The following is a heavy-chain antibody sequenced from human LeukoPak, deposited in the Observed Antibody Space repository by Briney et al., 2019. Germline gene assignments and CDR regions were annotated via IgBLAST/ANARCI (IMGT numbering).Heavy chain of an antibody. J-gene: IGHJ5*02. CDR1: GYTFTSYA. CDR2: ISGYNGKT. V-gene: IGHV1-18*01. CDR3: ARDAREVLLWFGEFFP. D-gene: IGHD3-10*01. Sequence: ASVKVSCKASGYTFTSYAMNWVRQAPGQGLEWMGWISGYNGKTNYAQKFQGRVTMTTDTSTSTAYMELRNLRSDDTAMYYCARDAREVLLWFGEFFPWGQGTLVTVSS.